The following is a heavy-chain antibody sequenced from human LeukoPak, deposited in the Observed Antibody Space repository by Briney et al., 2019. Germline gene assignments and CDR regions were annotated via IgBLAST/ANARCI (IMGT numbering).Heavy chain of an antibody. CDR2: IYYTGAT. D-gene: IGHD3-22*01. J-gene: IGHJ4*02. V-gene: IGHV4-39*01. Sequence: SETLSLTCTVSGGSISSSSYYWGWIRQPPGKGLEWIGNIYYTGATYYNPSLKSRVTISVHTSKNQFSLKLSSVTAADTAVYYCARADDSSGLTDYWGQGTLVTVSS. CDR1: GGSISSSSYY. CDR3: ARADDSSGLTDY.